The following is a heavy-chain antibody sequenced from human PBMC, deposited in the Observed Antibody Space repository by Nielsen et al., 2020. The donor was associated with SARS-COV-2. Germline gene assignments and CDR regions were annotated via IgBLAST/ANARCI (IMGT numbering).Heavy chain of an antibody. CDR3: AKSSRPLGPGVGIAVAAPGYFDY. D-gene: IGHD6-19*01. J-gene: IGHJ4*02. CDR1: GFTFSSYA. V-gene: IGHV3-23*01. CDR2: ISGSGGST. Sequence: GGSLRLSCAASGFTFSSYAMSWVRQAPGKGLEWVSAISGSGGSTYYADSVKGRFTISRDNSKNTLYLQMNSLRAEDTAVYYCAKSSRPLGPGVGIAVAAPGYFDYWGQGTLVTVSS.